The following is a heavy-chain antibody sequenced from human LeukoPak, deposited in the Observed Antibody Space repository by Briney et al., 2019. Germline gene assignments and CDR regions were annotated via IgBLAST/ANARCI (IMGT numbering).Heavy chain of an antibody. Sequence: SETLSLTCTVSGVSVSSGSYYWSWIRQPPGKGLEWIGYIYYSGSTNYNPSLKSRVTISVDTSKNQFSLKLSSVTAADTAVYYCARDVDYYGSGSYYPWGQGTLVTVSS. CDR3: ARDVDYYGSGSYYP. V-gene: IGHV4-61*01. CDR1: GVSVSSGSYY. J-gene: IGHJ4*02. D-gene: IGHD3-10*01. CDR2: IYYSGST.